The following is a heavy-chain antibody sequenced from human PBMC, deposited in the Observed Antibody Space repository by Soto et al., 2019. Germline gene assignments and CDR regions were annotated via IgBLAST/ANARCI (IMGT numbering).Heavy chain of an antibody. CDR3: ATSSNWSWCN. Sequence: DVQLVESGGGLVQPGGSLRLSCAASGFIFNNYWMVWVRQPPGKGLEWVAGIKQDGSQTYYVDSVKGRFSISRDNAKNSLYLQMNSLRVDDTAVYYCATSSNWSWCNRGQGTQVIVSS. CDR2: IKQDGSQT. J-gene: IGHJ4*02. D-gene: IGHD1-1*01. CDR1: GFIFNNYW. V-gene: IGHV3-7*01.